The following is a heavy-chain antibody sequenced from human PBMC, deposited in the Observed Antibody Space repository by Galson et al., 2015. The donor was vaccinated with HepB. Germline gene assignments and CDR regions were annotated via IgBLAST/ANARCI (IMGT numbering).Heavy chain of an antibody. CDR3: AREGRLGSGTFYRPDFDY. D-gene: IGHD3-10*01. CDR1: GYTFTSYY. Sequence: SVKVSCKASGYTFTSYYMHWVRQAPGQGLEWMGIINPSGGSTSYAQKFQGRVTMTRDTSTSTVYMELRSLRSDDTAVYYCAREGRLGSGTFYRPDFDYWGQGTLVTVSS. J-gene: IGHJ4*02. V-gene: IGHV1-46*01. CDR2: INPSGGST.